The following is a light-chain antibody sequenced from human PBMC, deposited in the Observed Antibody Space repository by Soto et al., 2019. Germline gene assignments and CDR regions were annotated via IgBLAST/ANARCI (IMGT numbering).Light chain of an antibody. CDR1: QSVSSY. CDR2: DAS. Sequence: EIVLTQSPATLSLSPGERATLSCRASQSVSSYLAWYQQNPGQAPRLLIYDASNRATGIPARFSGSGSGTDFTLTISSLEPEDFAVYYCQQRSHWPPTFGGGTKVEIK. J-gene: IGKJ4*01. CDR3: QQRSHWPPT. V-gene: IGKV3-11*01.